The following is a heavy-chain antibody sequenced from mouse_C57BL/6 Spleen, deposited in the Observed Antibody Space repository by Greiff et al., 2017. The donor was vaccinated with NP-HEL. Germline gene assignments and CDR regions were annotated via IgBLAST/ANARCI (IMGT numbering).Heavy chain of an antibody. V-gene: IGHV7-1*01. Sequence: EVKLVESGGGLVQSGRSLRLSCATSGFTFSDFYMEWVRQAPGKGLEWIAASRNKANDYTTEYSASVKGRFIVSRDTAHSILYLQMNALRAEDTAIYYCARDLMDYWGQGTSVTVSS. CDR2: SRNKANDYTT. J-gene: IGHJ4*01. CDR3: ARDLMDY. CDR1: GFTFSDFY.